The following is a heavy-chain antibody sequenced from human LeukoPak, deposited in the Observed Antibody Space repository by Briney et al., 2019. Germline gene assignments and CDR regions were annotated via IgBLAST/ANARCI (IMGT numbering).Heavy chain of an antibody. CDR3: AKDSVAAAGTYDY. J-gene: IGHJ4*02. V-gene: IGHV3-33*06. Sequence: SGGSLRLSCAASGFTFSSYGMHWVRQAPGKGLEWVAVIWYDGSNKYYADSVKGRFTISRDNSKNTLYLQMNSLRAEDTAVYYCAKDSVAAAGTYDYWGQGTLVTVSS. CDR1: GFTFSSYG. D-gene: IGHD6-13*01. CDR2: IWYDGSNK.